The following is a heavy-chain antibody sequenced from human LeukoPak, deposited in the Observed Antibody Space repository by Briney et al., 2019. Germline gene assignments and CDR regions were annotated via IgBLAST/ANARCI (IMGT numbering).Heavy chain of an antibody. J-gene: IGHJ4*02. Sequence: GGSLRLSCAASGFTFSNYAMSWVRQAPGKGLEWVSSISAGGSGTYYADSVKGGFTISRDNSKNRLYLQMSSLRAEDTALYYCAKRDSSGWYALDHWGQGILVTVSS. CDR1: GFTFSNYA. D-gene: IGHD6-19*01. CDR2: ISAGGSGT. CDR3: AKRDSSGWYALDH. V-gene: IGHV3-23*01.